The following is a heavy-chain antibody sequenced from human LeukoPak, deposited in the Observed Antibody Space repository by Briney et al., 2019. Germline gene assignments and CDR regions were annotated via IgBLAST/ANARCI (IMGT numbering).Heavy chain of an antibody. CDR3: ARDRIAAAGTYYGMDV. CDR2: IYTSGST. J-gene: IGHJ6*02. V-gene: IGHV4-4*07. Sequence: SETLSLTCSISGGSIFTYYWSWVRQPAGKGLEWIGRIYTSGSTNYNPSLKSRVTISVDTSKNQFSLKLSSVTAADTAVYYCARDRIAAAGTYYGMDVWGQGTTVTVSS. D-gene: IGHD6-13*01. CDR1: GGSIFTYY.